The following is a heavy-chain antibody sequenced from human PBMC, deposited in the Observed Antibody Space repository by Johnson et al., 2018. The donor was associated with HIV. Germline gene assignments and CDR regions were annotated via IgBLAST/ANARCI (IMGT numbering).Heavy chain of an antibody. CDR3: ARGGGCGGDCYSGYDAFDM. D-gene: IGHD2-21*01. V-gene: IGHV3-30*19. Sequence: QVQLVESGGRVVQPGRSLRLSCAASVFTFNSYGMHWVRQAPGKGLEWVAVISYDGSNKYYADSVKGRFTISRDNSKNTLYLQMNSLRAEDTAVDYCARGGGCGGDCYSGYDAFDMWGQGTMVTV. CDR1: VFTFNSYG. CDR2: ISYDGSNK. J-gene: IGHJ3*02.